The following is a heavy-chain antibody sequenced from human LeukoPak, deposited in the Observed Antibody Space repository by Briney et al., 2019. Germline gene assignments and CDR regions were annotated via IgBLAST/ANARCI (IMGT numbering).Heavy chain of an antibody. J-gene: IGHJ4*02. D-gene: IGHD6-13*01. Sequence: PGGSLRLSCAASGFTFSSYGMHWVRQAPGKGLEWVAFIRYDGSNKYYADSVKGRFTISRDNSKNTLYLQMNSLRAEDTAVYYCAKDGAYSSSWVDYWGQGTLVTVSS. CDR3: AKDGAYSSSWVDY. V-gene: IGHV3-30*02. CDR1: GFTFSSYG. CDR2: IRYDGSNK.